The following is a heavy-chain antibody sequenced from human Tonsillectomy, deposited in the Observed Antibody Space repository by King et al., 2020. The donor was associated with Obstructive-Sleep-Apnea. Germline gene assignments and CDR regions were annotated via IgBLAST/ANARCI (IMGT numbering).Heavy chain of an antibody. CDR2: INWDGGCT. D-gene: IGHD3-10*01. J-gene: IGHJ4*02. CDR1: GFTFDDYA. V-gene: IGHV3-43D*03. CDR3: AKDGWYYHSGSPFDY. Sequence: VQLVESGGVVVQPGGSLRLSCAASGFTFDDYAMHWFRQAPGKGLEWVSLINWDGGCTYYSDSVKGRLTISRDNSKNSLYLQMNSLGPEDTALYYCAKDGWYYHSGSPFDYWGQGTLVTVSS.